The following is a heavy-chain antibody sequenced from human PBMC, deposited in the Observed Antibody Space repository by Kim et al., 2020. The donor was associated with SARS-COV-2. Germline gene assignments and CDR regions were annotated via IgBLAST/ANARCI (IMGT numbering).Heavy chain of an antibody. Sequence: GGSLRLSCAASGFTFSDYYMSWIRQAPGKGLEWVSYISSSGSTIYYADSVKGRCTISRDNAKNSLYLQMNSLRAEDTAVYYCARDRLRYCSSTSCYYYYYMDVWGKGTTVTVSS. J-gene: IGHJ6*03. V-gene: IGHV3-11*01. D-gene: IGHD2-2*01. CDR2: ISSSGSTI. CDR3: ARDRLRYCSSTSCYYYYYMDV. CDR1: GFTFSDYY.